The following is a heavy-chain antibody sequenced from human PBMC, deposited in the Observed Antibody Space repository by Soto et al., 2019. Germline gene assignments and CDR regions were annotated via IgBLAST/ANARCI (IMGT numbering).Heavy chain of an antibody. D-gene: IGHD3-22*01. J-gene: IGHJ4*02. CDR1: EFTFSSYV. V-gene: IGHV3-23*01. CDR2: ISGSGGNT. CDR3: AKDPRYYYDSSGYRFDY. Sequence: TGGSLRLSCAASEFTFSSYVMSWVRQAPGKGLEWVSAISGSGGNTYYADSVKGRFTISRDNSKNTLYLQMNSLRAEDTAVYYCAKDPRYYYDSSGYRFDYWGQGTLVTVSS.